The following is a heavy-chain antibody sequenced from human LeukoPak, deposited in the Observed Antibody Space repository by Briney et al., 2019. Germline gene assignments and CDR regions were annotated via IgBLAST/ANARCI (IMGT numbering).Heavy chain of an antibody. Sequence: SGGSLRLSCAASGFTFSSYWMSWVRQAPGKGLEWVANIKQDGSEKYYVDSVKGRFTISRDNAKNSLYLQMNSLRAEDTAVYHCARDLVAVAPSGYFDYWGQGTLVTVSS. V-gene: IGHV3-7*04. D-gene: IGHD6-19*01. CDR1: GFTFSSYW. CDR2: IKQDGSEK. CDR3: ARDLVAVAPSGYFDY. J-gene: IGHJ4*02.